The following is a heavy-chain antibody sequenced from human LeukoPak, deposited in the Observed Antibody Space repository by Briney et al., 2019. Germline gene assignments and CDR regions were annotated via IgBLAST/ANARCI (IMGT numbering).Heavy chain of an antibody. J-gene: IGHJ4*02. CDR1: GLTFSSYS. V-gene: IGHV3-21*01. CDR3: AREERGYYDSSGYIDY. Sequence: PGGSLRLSCAASGLTFSSYSMNWVRQAPGKGLEWVSSISSSSSYIYYADSVKGRFTISRDNAKNSLYLQMNSLRAEDTAVYYCAREERGYYDSSGYIDYWGQGALVTVSS. CDR2: ISSSSSYI. D-gene: IGHD3-22*01.